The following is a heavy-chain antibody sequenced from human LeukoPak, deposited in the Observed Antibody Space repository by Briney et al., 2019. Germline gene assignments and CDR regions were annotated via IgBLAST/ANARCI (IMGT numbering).Heavy chain of an antibody. CDR2: ISYDGSNK. V-gene: IGHV3-30-3*01. J-gene: IGHJ4*02. D-gene: IGHD3-10*01. CDR1: GFTFSSYA. Sequence: GRSLRLSCAASGFTFSSYAMHWVRQAPGKGLEWVAVISYDGSNKYYADSVKGRFTISRDNSKNTLYLQMNSLRAEDTAVYYCARVITGSGRGVDYWGQGTLVTVSS. CDR3: ARVITGSGRGVDY.